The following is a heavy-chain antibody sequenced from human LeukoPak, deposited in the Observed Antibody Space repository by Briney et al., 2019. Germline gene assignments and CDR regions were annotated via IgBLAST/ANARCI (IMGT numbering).Heavy chain of an antibody. CDR1: GGTFGSYT. D-gene: IGHD3-16*01. CDR3: SGDLNWHHDS. V-gene: IGHV1-69*08. Sequence: LVKVSCKASGGTFGSYTINWVRQAPGQGLEWMGRSIPIFDRTNYARNFQGRVTITADKSTTTVYMELTSLRSDDTAVYYCSGDLNWHHDSWGQGTLVTVSS. J-gene: IGHJ5*02. CDR2: SIPIFDRT.